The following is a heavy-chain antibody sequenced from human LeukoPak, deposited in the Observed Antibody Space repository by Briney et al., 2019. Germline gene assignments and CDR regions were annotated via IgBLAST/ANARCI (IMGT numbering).Heavy chain of an antibody. CDR2: ISGSGGST. CDR3: AKSEYCSGGSCYRQFDY. D-gene: IGHD2-15*01. Sequence: PGGSLRLSCAASGFTFSSYAMSWVRQAPGKGLEWVSAISGSGGSTYYADSVKGRFTISRDNSKNTLYLQMNSLRAEDTAVYYCAKSEYCSGGSCYRQFDYWGQGTLVTVSS. CDR1: GFTFSSYA. J-gene: IGHJ4*02. V-gene: IGHV3-23*01.